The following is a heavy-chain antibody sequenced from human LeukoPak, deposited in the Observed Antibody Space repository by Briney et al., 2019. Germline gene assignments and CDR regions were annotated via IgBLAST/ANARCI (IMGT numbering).Heavy chain of an antibody. Sequence: GSLRLSCAASGFTFSSYEMNWVRQAPGKGLEWVSSISSSSSYRYYADSVKGRFTISRDNAKNSLYLQMNSLRAEDTAVYYCAELGITMIGGVWGKGTTVTISS. J-gene: IGHJ6*04. D-gene: IGHD3-10*02. CDR2: ISSSSSYR. V-gene: IGHV3-21*01. CDR1: GFTFSSYE. CDR3: AELGITMIGGV.